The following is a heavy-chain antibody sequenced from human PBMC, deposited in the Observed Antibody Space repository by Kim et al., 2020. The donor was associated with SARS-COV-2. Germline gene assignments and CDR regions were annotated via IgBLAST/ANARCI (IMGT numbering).Heavy chain of an antibody. D-gene: IGHD2-2*01. V-gene: IGHV4-59*01. CDR3: ARDRTYANGGFDY. Sequence: SETLSLTCTVSGGSISSYHWSWIRQPPGKGLEWIGHIYHSGSTNYNPSLKSRVTMSLVTSKNQFSLRLSSVTAADTAVYYCARDRTYANGGFDYWGQGALVTVSS. CDR2: IYHSGST. CDR1: GGSISSYH. J-gene: IGHJ4*02.